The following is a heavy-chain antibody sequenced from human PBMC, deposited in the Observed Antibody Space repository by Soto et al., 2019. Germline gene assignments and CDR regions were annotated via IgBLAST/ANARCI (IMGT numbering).Heavy chain of an antibody. V-gene: IGHV4-59*08. CDR1: GGSISSYY. Sequence: SETLSLTCTVSGGSISSYYWSWIRQPPGKGLEWIGYIYYSGSTNYNPSLKSRVTISVDTSKNQFSLKLSSVTAADTAVYYCALGAPYYYYYYMDVWGKGTTVTVSS. CDR2: IYYSGST. D-gene: IGHD3-16*01. CDR3: ALGAPYYYYYYMDV. J-gene: IGHJ6*03.